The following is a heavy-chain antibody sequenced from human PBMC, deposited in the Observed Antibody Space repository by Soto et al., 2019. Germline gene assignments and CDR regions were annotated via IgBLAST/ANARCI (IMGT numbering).Heavy chain of an antibody. J-gene: IGHJ4*02. Sequence: QVQLVQSGPEVKKPGASVKVSCKTSGYTFTSFGISWVRQAPGQGLEWMGWITTDKGKTNYAQKFQGRVTMTTDTSQSTVYMELRSLRSDDTVVYYCATCSSAFYYWGQVTLVTVSS. CDR2: ITTDKGKT. V-gene: IGHV1-18*01. CDR3: ATCSSAFYY. D-gene: IGHD3-10*02. CDR1: GYTFTSFG.